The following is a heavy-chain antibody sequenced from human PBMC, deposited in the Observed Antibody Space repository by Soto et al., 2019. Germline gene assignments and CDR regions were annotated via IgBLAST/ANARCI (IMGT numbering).Heavy chain of an antibody. CDR1: GYTFPPST. V-gene: IGHV1-18*01. CDR3: AIADYGDDDY. J-gene: IGHJ4*02. D-gene: IGHD4-17*01. Sequence: QLQLVQSGAEAKKPGASVKVSCKASGYTFPPSTISWVRQAPGQGLEWMGWIKAYRGNTNYAQKLQGRVTMTTDTSTNTAYMELRSLTTDDTAIYYCAIADYGDDDYWGQGTLVTVSS. CDR2: IKAYRGNT.